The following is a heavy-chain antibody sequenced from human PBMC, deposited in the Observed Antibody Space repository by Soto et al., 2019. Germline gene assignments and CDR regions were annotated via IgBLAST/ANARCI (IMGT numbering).Heavy chain of an antibody. CDR2: ITDRGGST. V-gene: IGHV3-23*01. Sequence: EVHLLESGGGFVQPWVHLRLSCTGSGFIFSNHAMSWVRQAPGKGLEWVSAITDRGGSTSYAVSVKGRITVPRDNSKNTLYLQMMCLRAEDTALYYCAKEELDYWGQVTLVSVSS. CDR3: AKEELDY. CDR1: GFIFSNHA. J-gene: IGHJ4*02.